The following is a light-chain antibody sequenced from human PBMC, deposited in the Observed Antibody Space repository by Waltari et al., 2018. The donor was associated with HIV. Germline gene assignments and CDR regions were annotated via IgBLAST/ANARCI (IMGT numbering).Light chain of an antibody. J-gene: IGKJ5*01. CDR3: QNYDSAPVA. Sequence: DIQMSQAPSSLSASVVDRVTITCRASRDIKNDLAWYQQRPGEVPSLLFYASSTSRSGVPSRFLGSGSGTDFTLTINGLQPEDVASYYCQNYDSAPVAFGQGTRLEI. CDR1: RDIKND. CDR2: ASS. V-gene: IGKV1-27*01.